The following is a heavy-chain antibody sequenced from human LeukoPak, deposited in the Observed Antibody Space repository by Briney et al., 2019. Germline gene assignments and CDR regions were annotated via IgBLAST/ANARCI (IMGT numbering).Heavy chain of an antibody. CDR1: GGSISSYY. D-gene: IGHD6-13*01. CDR2: IYYSGST. J-gene: IGHJ4*02. CDR3: ARGMYSSSWFFDY. Sequence: SETLSLTCTVSGGSISSYYWSWIRQPPGKGLEWIGYIYYSGSTYYNPSLKSRVTISVDTPKNQFSLKLSSVTAADTAVYYCARGMYSSSWFFDYWGQGTLVTVSS. V-gene: IGHV4-59*01.